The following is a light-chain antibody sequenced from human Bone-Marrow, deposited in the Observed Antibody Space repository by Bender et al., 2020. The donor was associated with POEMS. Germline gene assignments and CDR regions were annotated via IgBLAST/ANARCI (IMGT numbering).Light chain of an antibody. V-gene: IGLV2-11*01. CDR1: SNDVGGHDY. Sequence: QSALTQPRSVSGSPGQSVTISCTGTSNDVGGHDYVSWYQHHPGKTPKLIISDVNKRPSGVPDRFSGSKSGTTASLAITGLQAEDEADYYCQSYDNSLSAYVFGTGTKVTVL. CDR2: DVN. J-gene: IGLJ1*01. CDR3: QSYDNSLSAYV.